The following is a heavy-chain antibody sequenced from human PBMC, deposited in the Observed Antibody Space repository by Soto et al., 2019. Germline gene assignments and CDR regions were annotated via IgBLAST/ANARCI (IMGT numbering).Heavy chain of an antibody. Sequence: EVQLVESGGGLVQPEGSLRLSCAVSGFTFSSYWMHWVRQGPGKGLVWVSRINSDGSSTSYADSVKGRFTISRDNAKNTLYLQMNSLRAEDTAVYYCAREGRGVVVPGGMDVWGQGTTVTVSS. CDR3: AREGRGVVVPGGMDV. CDR2: INSDGSST. CDR1: GFTFSSYW. V-gene: IGHV3-74*01. D-gene: IGHD2-2*01. J-gene: IGHJ6*02.